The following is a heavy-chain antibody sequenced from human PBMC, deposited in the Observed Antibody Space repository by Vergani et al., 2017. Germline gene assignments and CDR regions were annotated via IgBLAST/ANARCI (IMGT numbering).Heavy chain of an antibody. CDR3: ARGIEYQLLYSYCYYVDV. V-gene: IGHV4-34*01. CDR2: INHSGST. D-gene: IGHD2-2*01. CDR1: GGSFSGYY. Sequence: QVQLQQWGAGLLKPSETLSLTCAVYGGSFSGYYWSWIRQPPGKGLEWIGEINHSGSTNYNPSLKSRVTISVDTSKNKFSLKLSSVTAADTAVYYYARGIEYQLLYSYCYYVDVWGKGTTVTVSS. J-gene: IGHJ6*03.